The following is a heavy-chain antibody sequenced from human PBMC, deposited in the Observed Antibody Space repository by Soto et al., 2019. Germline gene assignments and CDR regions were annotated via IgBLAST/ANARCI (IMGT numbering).Heavy chain of an antibody. D-gene: IGHD3-22*01. CDR1: GYTFTNYG. CDR3: ARDREYYYDSSGNYYYHYGMDV. Sequence: QVQLVESGAEVKKPGASVKVSCKPSGYTFTNYGISWVRQAPGQGLEWMGWISGYNGNTKYAQKFQGRVTMTTDTPTNTAYMELRSLRSDDTAVYYCARDREYYYDSSGNYYYHYGMDVLGQGTTVNVS. V-gene: IGHV1-18*04. CDR2: ISGYNGNT. J-gene: IGHJ6*02.